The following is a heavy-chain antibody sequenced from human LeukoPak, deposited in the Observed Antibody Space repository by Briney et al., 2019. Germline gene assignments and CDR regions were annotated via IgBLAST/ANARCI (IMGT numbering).Heavy chain of an antibody. D-gene: IGHD2-2*01. CDR3: AKEGSWGYQLLGYDYYYMDV. V-gene: IGHV3-30*02. CDR1: GFTFSSYA. J-gene: IGHJ6*03. Sequence: GGSLRLSCAASGFTFSSYAMSWVRQAPGKGLEWVAVIWYGGSNKYYADSVKGRFTISRDNSKNTLYLQMNSLGAEDTAVYYCAKEGSWGYQLLGYDYYYMDVWGKGTTVTVSS. CDR2: IWYGGSNK.